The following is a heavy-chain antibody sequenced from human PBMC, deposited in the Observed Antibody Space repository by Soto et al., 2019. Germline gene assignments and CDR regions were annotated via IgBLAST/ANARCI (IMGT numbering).Heavy chain of an antibody. CDR2: ISYDGSNK. J-gene: IGHJ4*02. CDR3: AKDLSSQQWLVQGDFGY. CDR1: GFTFSSYG. D-gene: IGHD6-19*01. V-gene: IGHV3-30*18. Sequence: QVQLVESGGGVVQPGRSLRLSCAASGFTFSSYGMHWVRQAPGKGLEWVAVISYDGSNKYYADSVKGRFTISRDNSKNTLYLQMNSLRAEDTAVYYCAKDLSSQQWLVQGDFGYWGQGTLVTVSS.